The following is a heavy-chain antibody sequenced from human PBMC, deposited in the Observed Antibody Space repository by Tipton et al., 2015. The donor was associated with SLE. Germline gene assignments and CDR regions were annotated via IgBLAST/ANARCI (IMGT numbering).Heavy chain of an antibody. CDR1: GCSFTSYW. CDR2: IDPSDSYT. J-gene: IGHJ3*02. D-gene: IGHD4-23*01. Sequence: QLVQSGAEVKKPGESLRISCKGSGCSFTSYWISWVRQMPGKGLEWMGRIDPSDSYTNYSPSFQGHVTISGDKSTSTAYLQWSRLKASDTAMYYCARGMMTAVVRGAFDIWGQGTMVTVSS. V-gene: IGHV5-10-1*01. CDR3: ARGMMTAVVRGAFDI.